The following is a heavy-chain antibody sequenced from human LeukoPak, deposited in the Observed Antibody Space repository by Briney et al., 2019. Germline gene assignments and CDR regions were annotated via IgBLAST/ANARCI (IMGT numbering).Heavy chain of an antibody. CDR1: GGSITTTNW. Sequence: SGTLSLTCAVSGGSITTTNWWSWVRQPPGKGLEWIGEVHLNGATNYNPSLESRFSMSIDKSNNHLSLEVTSVTAADTAIHYCTRESGAFSPFGFWGQGTLVTVSS. D-gene: IGHD1-26*01. V-gene: IGHV4-4*02. CDR3: TRESGAFSPFGF. CDR2: VHLNGAT. J-gene: IGHJ4*02.